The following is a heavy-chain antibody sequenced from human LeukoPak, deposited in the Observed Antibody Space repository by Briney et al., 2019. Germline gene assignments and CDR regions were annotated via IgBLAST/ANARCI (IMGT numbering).Heavy chain of an antibody. CDR2: MNPNSGNT. V-gene: IGHV1-8*01. CDR3: ARSRTYYYDSSGY. J-gene: IGHJ4*02. CDR1: GYTFTSYD. Sequence: VASVKVSCKASGYTFTSYDINWLRQATGQGLEWMGWMNPNSGNTGYAQKFQGRVTMTRNTSISTAYMELSSLRSEDTAVYYCARSRTYYYDSSGYWGQGTLVTVSS. D-gene: IGHD3-22*01.